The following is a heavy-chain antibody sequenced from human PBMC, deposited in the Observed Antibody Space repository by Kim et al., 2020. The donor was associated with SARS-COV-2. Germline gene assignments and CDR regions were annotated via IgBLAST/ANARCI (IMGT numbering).Heavy chain of an antibody. D-gene: IGHD6-13*01. J-gene: IGHJ6*02. V-gene: IGHV3-23*01. CDR1: GFTFSSYA. CDR3: AKDLRGGRQQLSYYGMDV. CDR2: ISGSGGST. Sequence: GGSLRLSCAASGFTFSSYAMSWVRQAPGKGLEWVSAISGSGGSTYYADSVKGRFTISRDNSKNTLYLQMNSLRAEDTAVYYCAKDLRGGRQQLSYYGMDVWGQGTTVTVSS.